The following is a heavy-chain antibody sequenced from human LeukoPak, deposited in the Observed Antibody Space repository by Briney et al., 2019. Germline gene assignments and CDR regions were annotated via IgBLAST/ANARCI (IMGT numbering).Heavy chain of an antibody. CDR1: GFTFSDYW. D-gene: IGHD3-10*01. CDR3: ARDRWVRGVNSAYYYYGLDV. CDR2: IKQDGSVK. Sequence: GGSLRLSCAASGFTFSDYWMIWVRQAPGKGLEWVANIKQDGSVKYYVDSVKGRFTISRDNAKNSLYLQMNSLRPEDTAVYYCARDRWVRGVNSAYYYYGLDVWGQGTTVTVSS. V-gene: IGHV3-7*04. J-gene: IGHJ6*02.